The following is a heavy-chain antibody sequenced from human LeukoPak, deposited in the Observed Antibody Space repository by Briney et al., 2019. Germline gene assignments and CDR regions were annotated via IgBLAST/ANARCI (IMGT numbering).Heavy chain of an antibody. CDR1: GFTFSSYA. CDR3: AKAFAYYYDSSGLLTSDY. J-gene: IGHJ4*02. D-gene: IGHD3-22*01. Sequence: PGGSLRLSCAASGFTFSSYAMSWVRQAPGKGLEWVSAISGSGGSTYYADSVKGRFTISRDNSKNTLYLQMNSLRAEDTAVYYCAKAFAYYYDSSGLLTSDYWGQGTLVTVSS. V-gene: IGHV3-23*01. CDR2: ISGSGGST.